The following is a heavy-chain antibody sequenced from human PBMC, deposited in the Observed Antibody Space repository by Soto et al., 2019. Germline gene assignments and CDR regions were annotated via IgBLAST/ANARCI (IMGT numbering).Heavy chain of an antibody. D-gene: IGHD3-3*01. CDR2: INAGNYNT. V-gene: IGHV1-3*01. J-gene: IGHJ6*02. CDR3: ARVGQNYYGMDV. Sequence: ASVKVSCKASGYTFTTYVMHWVRQAPGQRFEWMGWINAGNYNTKYSQKFQGRVTITRDTSGSTVYLELSSLCFEDTAVYYCARVGQNYYGMDVWGQGTTVTVSS. CDR1: GYTFTTYV.